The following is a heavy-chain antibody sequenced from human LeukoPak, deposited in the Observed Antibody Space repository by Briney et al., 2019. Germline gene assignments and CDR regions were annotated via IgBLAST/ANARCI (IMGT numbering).Heavy chain of an antibody. Sequence: ASVKVSCKASGYTFTSYGISWVRQAPGQGLEWMGWISAYNGNTNYAQKLQGRVTMTTDTSTSTAYMELRSLRSDDTAVDYCATTVGATTSKPYYFDYWGQGTLVTVSS. D-gene: IGHD1-26*01. J-gene: IGHJ4*02. CDR2: ISAYNGNT. CDR1: GYTFTSYG. CDR3: ATTVGATTSKPYYFDY. V-gene: IGHV1-18*01.